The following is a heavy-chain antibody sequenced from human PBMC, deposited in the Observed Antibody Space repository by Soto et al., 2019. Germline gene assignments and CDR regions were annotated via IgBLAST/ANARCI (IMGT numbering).Heavy chain of an antibody. CDR1: GYTFSNFG. J-gene: IGHJ4*02. CDR3: ARARMYSGAYHDY. CDR2: ITPYNGNA. Sequence: ASVKVSCKASGYTFSNFGINWVRQAPAQGLEWMGWITPYNGNANYAQKYQDRLTVTSDTSTNTAYLELRSLRSDDTAVYFCARARMYSGAYHDYWGQGTLVTVSS. V-gene: IGHV1-18*04. D-gene: IGHD1-26*01.